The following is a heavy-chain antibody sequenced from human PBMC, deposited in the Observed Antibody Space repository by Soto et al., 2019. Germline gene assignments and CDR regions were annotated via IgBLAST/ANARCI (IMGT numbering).Heavy chain of an antibody. J-gene: IGHJ3*02. V-gene: IGHV4-61*01. CDR1: NASISNPIYY. CDR2: IYYSGST. CDR3: AREGQPYYYDSSGYDAFDI. D-gene: IGHD3-22*01. Sequence: PSETLSLTCTVSNASISNPIYYWSWIRQPPGKGLEWIGYIYYSGSTNYNPSLKSRVTISVDTSKNQFSLKLSSVTAADTAVYYCAREGQPYYYDSSGYDAFDIWGQGTMVTVSS.